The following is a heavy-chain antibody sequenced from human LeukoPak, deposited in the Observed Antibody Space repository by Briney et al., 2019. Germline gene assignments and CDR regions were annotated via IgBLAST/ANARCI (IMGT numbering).Heavy chain of an antibody. J-gene: IGHJ4*02. CDR1: GGSISSSSYY. D-gene: IGHD3-22*01. CDR3: ARDEGYDSSGPPFDY. V-gene: IGHV4-39*07. Sequence: SETLSLTCTVSGGSISSSSYYWGWIRQPPGTGLEWIGSIYYSGSTYYNPSLKSRVTISVDTSKNQFSLKLSSVTAADTAVYYCARDEGYDSSGPPFDYWGQGTLVTVSS. CDR2: IYYSGST.